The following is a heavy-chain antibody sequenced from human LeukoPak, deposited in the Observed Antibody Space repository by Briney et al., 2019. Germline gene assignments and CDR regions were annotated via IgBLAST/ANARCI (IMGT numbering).Heavy chain of an antibody. D-gene: IGHD5-18*01. J-gene: IGHJ6*03. Sequence: SVKVSCKASGGTFSSYAISWVRQAPGQGLEWLGGIIPIFGTANYAQKFQGRVTITTDESTSTAYMELSSLRSEDTAVYYCARGTAMVYYYYMDVWGKGTTVTVSS. CDR2: IIPIFGTA. CDR1: GGTFSSYA. V-gene: IGHV1-69*05. CDR3: ARGTAMVYYYYMDV.